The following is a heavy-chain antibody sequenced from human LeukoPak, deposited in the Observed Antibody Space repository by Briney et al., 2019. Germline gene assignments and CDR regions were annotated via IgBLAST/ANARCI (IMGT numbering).Heavy chain of an antibody. J-gene: IGHJ4*02. Sequence: ASVKVSCKASGYTFTSYDINWVRQATGQGPEWMGWMNPNSGNTGYAQKFQGRVTMTRNTSISTAYMELSSLRSEDTAVYYCARGWIYCSSTSCYGYYFDYWGQGTLVTVSS. CDR3: ARGWIYCSSTSCYGYYFDY. D-gene: IGHD2-2*01. V-gene: IGHV1-8*01. CDR2: MNPNSGNT. CDR1: GYTFTSYD.